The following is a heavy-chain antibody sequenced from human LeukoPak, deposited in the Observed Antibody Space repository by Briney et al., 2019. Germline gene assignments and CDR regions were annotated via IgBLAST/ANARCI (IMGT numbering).Heavy chain of an antibody. V-gene: IGHV6-1*01. CDR3: VRGNYNFDY. Sequence: SQTLSLTCAISGESFSSTGASWNWLRQSPSRGLEWLGRTYYRSKWYYEYALSVQSRIIVAPDTSKNQFSLQLNSVTPEDTAVYYCVRGNYNFDYWGQGSLVTVSS. J-gene: IGHJ4*02. CDR2: TYYRSKWYY. D-gene: IGHD5-24*01. CDR1: GESFSSTGAS.